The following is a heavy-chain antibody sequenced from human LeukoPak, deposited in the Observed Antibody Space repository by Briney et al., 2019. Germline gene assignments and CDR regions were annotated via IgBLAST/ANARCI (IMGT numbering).Heavy chain of an antibody. CDR1: GGSFSGYY. CDR2: INHSGST. Sequence: SETLSLTCAVHGGSFSGYYWSWIRQPPGKGLEWIGEINHSGSTNYNPSLKSRVTISVDTSKNQFSLKLSSVTAADTAVYYCARDEYNWNNDYYYGMDVWGQGTTVTVSS. CDR3: ARDEYNWNNDYYYGMDV. V-gene: IGHV4-34*01. D-gene: IGHD1-1*01. J-gene: IGHJ6*02.